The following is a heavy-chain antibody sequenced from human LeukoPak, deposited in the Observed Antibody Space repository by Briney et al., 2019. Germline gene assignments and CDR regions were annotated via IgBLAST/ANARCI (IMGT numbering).Heavy chain of an antibody. CDR2: ISGSGGFT. CDR1: GFTFRSYA. CDR3: AKVLNNWYFDL. J-gene: IGHJ2*01. Sequence: GGSLRLSCAASGFTFRSYAMSWVRHAPGKGLEWVSDISGSGGFTYADSVKGRFTISRDNSKNTLYLQMNSLRAEDTAIYYCAKVLNNWYFDLWGRGALVTVSS. V-gene: IGHV3-23*01.